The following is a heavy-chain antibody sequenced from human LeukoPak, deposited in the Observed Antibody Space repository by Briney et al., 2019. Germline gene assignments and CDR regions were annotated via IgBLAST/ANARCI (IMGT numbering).Heavy chain of an antibody. CDR1: GYTFTGYY. CDR3: VRDKNYYDNSDPKYHFDY. D-gene: IGHD3-22*01. V-gene: IGHV1-2*02. CDR2: INPNSGGT. Sequence: ASVKVSCKASGYTFTGYYMHWVRQAPGQGLEWMGWINPNSGGTNYARKFQGRVTMTRYTSISTDYMELSRLRSDDTAVYYCVRDKNYYDNSDPKYHFDYWGQGTLVTVSS. J-gene: IGHJ4*02.